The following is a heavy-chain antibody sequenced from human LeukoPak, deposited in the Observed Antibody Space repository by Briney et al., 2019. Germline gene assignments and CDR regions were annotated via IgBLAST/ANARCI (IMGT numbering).Heavy chain of an antibody. CDR2: INPNSGGT. CDR3: ARDKSSGQRFDY. CDR1: GYTFTGYY. Sequence: ASVKVSCKASGYTFTGYYMHWVRQAPGQGLEWMGWINPNSGGTNYAQKFQGRVTITRDTSASTAYMELSSLRSEDTAVYYCARDKSSGQRFDYWGQGTLVTVSS. V-gene: IGHV1-2*02. D-gene: IGHD6-19*01. J-gene: IGHJ4*02.